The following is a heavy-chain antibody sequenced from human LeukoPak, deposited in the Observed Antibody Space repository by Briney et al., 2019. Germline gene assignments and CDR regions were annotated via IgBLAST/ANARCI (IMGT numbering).Heavy chain of an antibody. Sequence: ASVKVSCKASGYSFTSNVISWVRQAPGQGLEWMGWISAYNGNTNYAQKLQGRVTMTTDTSTSTAYMELRSLRSDDTAVYYCARVTGYMVEDYFDYWGQGTLVTVSS. CDR3: ARVTGYMVEDYFDY. V-gene: IGHV1-18*01. CDR2: ISAYNGNT. D-gene: IGHD5-12*01. J-gene: IGHJ4*02. CDR1: GYSFTSNV.